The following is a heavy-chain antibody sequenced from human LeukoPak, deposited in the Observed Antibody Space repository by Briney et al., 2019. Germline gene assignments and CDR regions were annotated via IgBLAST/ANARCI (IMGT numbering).Heavy chain of an antibody. CDR2: IIPILGIA. CDR3: ARAPMVGVGWGAFDI. CDR1: GGTFSSYT. J-gene: IGHJ3*02. V-gene: IGHV1-69*02. D-gene: IGHD1-26*01. Sequence: ASVKVSCKPSGGTFSSYTISWVRQAPGQGLEWMGRIIPILGIANYAQKFQGRVTITADKSTSTAYMELSSLRSEDTAVYYCARAPMVGVGWGAFDIWGQGTMVTVSS.